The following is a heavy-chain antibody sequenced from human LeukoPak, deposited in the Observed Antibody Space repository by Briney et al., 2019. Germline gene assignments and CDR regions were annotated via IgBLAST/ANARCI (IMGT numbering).Heavy chain of an antibody. D-gene: IGHD3-10*01. Sequence: GGSLRLSCSASGFTFSTYWMSWVRQAPGQGLEWVSSISTSSSYVYYAETLKGRFTISRDNAKNSLFLHMSSLRVEDTAVYYCARDLEDYQNFGEMSFWGQGTLVTVSA. V-gene: IGHV3-21*01. CDR2: ISTSSSYV. CDR1: GFTFSTYW. CDR3: ARDLEDYQNFGEMSF. J-gene: IGHJ4*02.